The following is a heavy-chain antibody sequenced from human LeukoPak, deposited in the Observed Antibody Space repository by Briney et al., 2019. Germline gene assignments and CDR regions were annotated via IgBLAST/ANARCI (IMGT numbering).Heavy chain of an antibody. CDR1: GGSISSYY. J-gene: IGHJ3*02. CDR2: IYYSGST. V-gene: IGHV4-59*01. CDR3: ARVVGWYDAFDI. Sequence: SETLSLTCTVSGGSISSYYWSWIRQPPGKGLEWIGYIYYSGSTNYNPSLKSRVTISVDTSKNQFSLKLSSVTAADTAVYYYARVVGWYDAFDIWGQGTMVTVSS. D-gene: IGHD6-19*01.